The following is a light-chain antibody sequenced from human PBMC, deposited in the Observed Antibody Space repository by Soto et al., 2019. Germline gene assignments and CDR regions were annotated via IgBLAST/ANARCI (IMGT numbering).Light chain of an antibody. V-gene: IGKV3-11*01. Sequence: EVVLTQSPATLSLSPGERATLSCRASQSVTNYLTWYQQKPGQAPRLLIYEASNRATGIPARFSGSGSGTDFTLTISGLQPDDFATYYCQQYKDYVYTFGQGTKVESK. CDR2: EAS. CDR1: QSVTNY. CDR3: QQYKDYVYT. J-gene: IGKJ2*01.